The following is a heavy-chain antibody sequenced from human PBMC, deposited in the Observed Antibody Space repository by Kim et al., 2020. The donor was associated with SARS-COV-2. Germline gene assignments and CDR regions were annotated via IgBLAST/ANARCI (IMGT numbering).Heavy chain of an antibody. CDR3: ARGNHHGMDV. V-gene: IGHV3-74*01. CDR2: VTSDGSST. J-gene: IGHJ6*02. Sequence: GGSLRLSCAASGFTFIGFWMHWVRQSPGKGLVWVARVTSDGSSTIYADSVKGRFTISRDNAKNTLYLQMNSLRDEDRAVYYCARGNHHGMDVWGQGTT. CDR1: GFTFIGFW. D-gene: IGHD4-4*01.